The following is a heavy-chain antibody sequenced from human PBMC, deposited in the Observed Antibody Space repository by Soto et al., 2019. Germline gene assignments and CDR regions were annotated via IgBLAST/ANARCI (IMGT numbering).Heavy chain of an antibody. J-gene: IGHJ3*02. CDR2: ISYDGSNK. CDR3: AKSRSIYCSGGSCYSYDAFDI. D-gene: IGHD2-15*01. Sequence: QVQLVASGGGVVQPGRSLRLSRAASGFTFSSYGMHWVRQAPGKGLEWVAVISYDGSNKYYADSVKGRFTISRDNSKNTLYLQMNSLRAEDTAVYYCAKSRSIYCSGGSCYSYDAFDIWGQGTMVTVSS. V-gene: IGHV3-30*18. CDR1: GFTFSSYG.